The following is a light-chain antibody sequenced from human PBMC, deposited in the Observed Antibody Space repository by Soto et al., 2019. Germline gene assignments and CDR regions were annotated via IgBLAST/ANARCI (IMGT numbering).Light chain of an antibody. J-gene: IGLJ2*01. Sequence: QFVLTQPPSVSGAPGQTVTISCSGSSSNIGAGYAVQWYQQYPGTAPKLLIYANRNRPSGVPERFSGSKSGTSASLAISGLQVEDEADYYCQSYESASEVFGGGTKLTVL. CDR2: ANR. CDR1: SSNIGAGYA. V-gene: IGLV1-40*01. CDR3: QSYESASEV.